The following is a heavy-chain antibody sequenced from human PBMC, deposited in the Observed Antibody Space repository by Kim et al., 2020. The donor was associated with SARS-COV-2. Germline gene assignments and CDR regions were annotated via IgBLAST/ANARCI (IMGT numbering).Heavy chain of an antibody. Sequence: SVKVSCKASGGTFSSYAISWVRQAPGQGLEWMGRIIPILRIANYAQKFQGRVTITADKSTSTAYMELSSLRSEDTAVYYCARDPRKYNWNDGPYFDYWGQGTLVTVSS. J-gene: IGHJ4*02. V-gene: IGHV1-69*04. CDR1: GGTFSSYA. D-gene: IGHD1-1*01. CDR3: ARDPRKYNWNDGPYFDY. CDR2: IIPILRIA.